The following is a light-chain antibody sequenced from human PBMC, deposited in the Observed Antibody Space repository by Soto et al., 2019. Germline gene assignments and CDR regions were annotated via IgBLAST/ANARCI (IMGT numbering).Light chain of an antibody. CDR2: EVT. J-gene: IGLJ2*01. Sequence: QSALTQPASVAGSLGQSITLSCTGTSSDIAIYNYVSWYQHHPGRVPKLLISEVTNRPSGASDRFSGSKSGNTASLTISGLQADDEADYYCTSLTTSSSLVFGGGTKLTVL. CDR1: SSDIAIYNY. V-gene: IGLV2-14*01. CDR3: TSLTTSSSLV.